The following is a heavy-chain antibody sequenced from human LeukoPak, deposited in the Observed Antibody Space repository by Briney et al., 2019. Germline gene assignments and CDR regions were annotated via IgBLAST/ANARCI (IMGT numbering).Heavy chain of an antibody. J-gene: IGHJ4*02. CDR2: IRAYNGNT. CDR3: GSRLQILRYFDMDY. Sequence: ASVKGSCKASGYTFTNYGISWVRQAPGQRLLWMGWIRAYNGNTNYAQKLQDRVPMTTDTSTSTHSTDIRRLRSDDTAAYYSGSRLQILRYFDMDYWGQGTLVTVSS. D-gene: IGHD3-9*01. V-gene: IGHV1-18*01. CDR1: GYTFTNYG.